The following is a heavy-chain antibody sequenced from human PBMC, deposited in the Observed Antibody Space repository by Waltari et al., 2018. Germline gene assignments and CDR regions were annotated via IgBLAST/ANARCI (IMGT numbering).Heavy chain of an antibody. V-gene: IGHV4-34*01. CDR3: ARVSLRRGFGPYWYFDL. CDR1: GGSFTSGYS. CDR2: ITDSGST. Sequence: QVQLQQWGAGLLKPSETLSLTCAVYGGSFTSGYSWSWIRQPPGKGLEWSGEITDSGSTNYIPSLKSRVTMSVDTSKNQFSLELNSVTAADTAVYYCARVSLRRGFGPYWYFDLWGRGTLVTVSS. J-gene: IGHJ2*01. D-gene: IGHD3-10*01.